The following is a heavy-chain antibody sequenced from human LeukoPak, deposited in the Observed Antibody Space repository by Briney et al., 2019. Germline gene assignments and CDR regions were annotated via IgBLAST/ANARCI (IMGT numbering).Heavy chain of an antibody. D-gene: IGHD2-8*01. CDR1: GFLFSDYA. V-gene: IGHV3-30*02. J-gene: IGHJ6*03. CDR2: IRHDGSNE. Sequence: GGSLRLSCAASGFLFSDYAFHWVRQAPGKGLEWVALIRHDGSNEYYADSVKGRFTTSRDNSKSTVYLQMNSLRAEDTAVYYCAKDRCSNGVGCYYYYMDVWGKGTTVTISS. CDR3: AKDRCSNGVGCYYYYMDV.